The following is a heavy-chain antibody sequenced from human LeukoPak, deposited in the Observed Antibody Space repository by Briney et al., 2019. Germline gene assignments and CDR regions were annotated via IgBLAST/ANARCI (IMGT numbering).Heavy chain of an antibody. Sequence: TGGSLRLSCAASGFTFTDSAMTWVRQPPGKGLEWVSTSSSSGGNTIYIDSVKDRFTISRDNSKNTLYLQMNSLRAEDSAIYYCAKGGGYAPLDSWGQGTLVTVSS. J-gene: IGHJ4*02. CDR1: GFTFTDSA. CDR2: SSSSGGNT. D-gene: IGHD5-12*01. CDR3: AKGGGYAPLDS. V-gene: IGHV3-23*01.